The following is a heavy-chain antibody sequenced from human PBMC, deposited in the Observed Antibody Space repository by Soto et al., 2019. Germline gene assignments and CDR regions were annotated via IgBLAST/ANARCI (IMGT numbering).Heavy chain of an antibody. D-gene: IGHD3-3*01. J-gene: IGHJ6*02. V-gene: IGHV5-51*01. Sequence: GESLKISCKGSGYSFTSYWIGWVRQMPGKGLEWMGIIYPGDSDTRYSPSFQGQVTISADKSISTAYLQWSSLKASDTAMYYCARQSYYDFWSGSSWHYGLAVWGQGTTVTVSS. CDR3: ARQSYYDFWSGSSWHYGLAV. CDR1: GYSFTSYW. CDR2: IYPGDSDT.